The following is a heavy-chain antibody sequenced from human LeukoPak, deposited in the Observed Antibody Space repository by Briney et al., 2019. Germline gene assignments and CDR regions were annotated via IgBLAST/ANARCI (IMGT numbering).Heavy chain of an antibody. V-gene: IGHV3-30-3*01. CDR3: ARDELAAAGTHFDY. CDR1: GFNFSSYA. CDR2: ISYDGSNK. J-gene: IGHJ4*02. D-gene: IGHD6-13*01. Sequence: GSLRLFCAASGFNFSSYAMHRVRQAPGKGLEWVAVISYDGSNKYYADSVKGRFTISRDNSKNTLYLQMNSLRAEDTAVYYCARDELAAAGTHFDYWGQGTLVTVSS.